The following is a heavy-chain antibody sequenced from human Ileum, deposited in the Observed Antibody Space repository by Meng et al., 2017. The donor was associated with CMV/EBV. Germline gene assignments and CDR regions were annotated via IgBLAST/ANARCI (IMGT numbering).Heavy chain of an antibody. CDR3: ARGHYYSVRGVMSYGMDF. D-gene: IGHD3-10*01. CDR2: ISSSSSTI. J-gene: IGHJ6*01. V-gene: IGHV3-48*04. Sequence: GESLKISCAASGFSISTYSMNWVRPAPGKGLEWVSYISSSSSTIYDADSVKGPFTISRDNTKNSLYLQMNSMRAEDTAVYYCARGHYYSVRGVMSYGMDFWGQGTTVTVSS. CDR1: GFSISTYS.